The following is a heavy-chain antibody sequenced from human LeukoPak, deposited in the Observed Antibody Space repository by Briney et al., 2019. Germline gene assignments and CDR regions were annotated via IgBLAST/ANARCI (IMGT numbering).Heavy chain of an antibody. CDR1: GFTFSDYY. Sequence: PGGSLRLSCAASGFTFSDYYMSWIRQAPGKGLEWVSYISSSGSTIYYADSVKGRFTISRDNAKNSLYLQMNSPRAEDTAVYYCARAAGNYYDSSGPDYWGQGTLVTVSS. CDR2: ISSSGSTI. D-gene: IGHD3-22*01. V-gene: IGHV3-11*01. CDR3: ARAAGNYYDSSGPDY. J-gene: IGHJ4*02.